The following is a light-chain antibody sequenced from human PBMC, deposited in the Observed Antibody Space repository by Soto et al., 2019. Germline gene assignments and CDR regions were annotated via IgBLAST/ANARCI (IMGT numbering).Light chain of an antibody. V-gene: IGKV1-5*03. J-gene: IGKJ4*01. Sequence: NHMTQPPSTLSGSLGDRVTITCRASQTISSWLAWYQKKKGKAPKLLIYKASTLKSGVPSRFSGSGYGTDLTITISSMQNEDVETYYCEKYDSDPLTFGGGTKVDIK. CDR1: QTISSW. CDR2: KAS. CDR3: EKYDSDPLT.